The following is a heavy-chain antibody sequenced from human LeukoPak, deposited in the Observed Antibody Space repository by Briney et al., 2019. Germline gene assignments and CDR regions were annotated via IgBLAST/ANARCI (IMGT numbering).Heavy chain of an antibody. CDR2: ITSSSRYT. D-gene: IGHD2-2*01. J-gene: IGHJ5*02. CDR3: ARDPISRSTSQEFDP. Sequence: GGSLRLSCAASVFTFSTYNMNWVRQAPGKGLEWVSSITSSSRYTFYADSVKGRFTISRDNAKNSLYLQMNSLRAEDTAVYYCARDPISRSTSQEFDPWGQGTLVTVSS. CDR1: VFTFSTYN. V-gene: IGHV3-21*01.